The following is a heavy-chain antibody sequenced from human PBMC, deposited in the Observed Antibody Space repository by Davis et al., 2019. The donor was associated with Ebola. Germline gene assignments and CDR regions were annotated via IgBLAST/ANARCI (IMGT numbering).Heavy chain of an antibody. CDR1: GFTFDDYG. V-gene: IGHV3-20*04. Sequence: PGGSLRLSCAASGFTFDDYGMSWVRQAPGKGLELISIISNNGRHINYAESVKGRFTTSRDNTKNSLYLQLDSLRDEDTAIYYCARGAAPNPWGQGTRVTVAS. CDR2: ISNNGRHI. CDR3: ARGAAPNP. J-gene: IGHJ5*02. D-gene: IGHD6-13*01.